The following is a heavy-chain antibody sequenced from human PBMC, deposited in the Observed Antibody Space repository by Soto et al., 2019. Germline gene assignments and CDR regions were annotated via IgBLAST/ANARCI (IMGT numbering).Heavy chain of an antibody. J-gene: IGHJ6*02. V-gene: IGHV4-31*03. CDR2: IYYSGST. CDR1: GGSISSGGYY. CDR3: ARIGRSTKGMDV. D-gene: IGHD2-8*01. Sequence: SETLSLTCTVSGGSISSGGYYWSWIRQHPGKGLERIGYIYYSGSTYYNPSLKSRVTISVDTSKNQFSLKLSSVAAADTATYYCARIGRSTKGMDVWGQGTTVTVSS.